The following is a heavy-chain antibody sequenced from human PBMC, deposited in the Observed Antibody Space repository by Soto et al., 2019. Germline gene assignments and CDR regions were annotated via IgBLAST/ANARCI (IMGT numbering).Heavy chain of an antibody. CDR3: ARDRPTGYSSGWSDY. J-gene: IGHJ4*02. CDR1: GFIFSNYW. CDR2: ISNDGSIT. D-gene: IGHD6-19*01. Sequence: GGSLRLSCEASGFIFSNYWMHWIRQTPGTGLVWVSRISNDGSITNYADSVKGRFTISRDNAKNTLYLQMNSLRAEDTAVYYCARDRPTGYSSGWSDYWGQGTPVTVSS. V-gene: IGHV3-74*01.